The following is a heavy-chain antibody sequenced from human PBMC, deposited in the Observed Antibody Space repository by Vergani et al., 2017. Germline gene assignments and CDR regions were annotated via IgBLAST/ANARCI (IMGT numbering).Heavy chain of an antibody. CDR3: ARQSRDVFCTNCVCPLGY. D-gene: IGHD2-8*01. Sequence: EVQLLDSGGGLVQPGGSLRLSCEASGFSFPGYAMSWVRQAPGKGLEWVSSVSGSSATPYYAGSVKGRFIISRDNAKNSLHLQMNNLRAEDTAVYYCARQSRDVFCTNCVCPLGYWGQGALVTVSS. V-gene: IGHV3-23*01. CDR1: GFSFPGYA. CDR2: VSGSSATP. J-gene: IGHJ4*02.